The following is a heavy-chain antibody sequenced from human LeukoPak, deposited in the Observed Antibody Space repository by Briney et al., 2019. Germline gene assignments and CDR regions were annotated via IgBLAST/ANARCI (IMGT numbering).Heavy chain of an antibody. J-gene: IGHJ4*02. CDR2: IKQDGSEK. V-gene: IGHV3-7*01. CDR3: ARDWSELGISHDY. D-gene: IGHD7-27*01. CDR1: GFTFSSYW. Sequence: GGSLRLSCAASGFTFSSYWMSWGRQAPGEGREWVGNIKQDGSEKYYVDSVKGRFTISRDNAKNSLYLQMNSLRAEDTAVYYCARDWSELGISHDYWGQGTLVTVSS.